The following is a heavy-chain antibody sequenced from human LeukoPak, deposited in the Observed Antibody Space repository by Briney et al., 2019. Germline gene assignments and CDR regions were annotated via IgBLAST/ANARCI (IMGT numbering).Heavy chain of an antibody. CDR3: ARVPGRPDIAAAGSFDY. CDR2: INPNSGGT. V-gene: IGHV1-2*02. J-gene: IGHJ4*02. CDR1: GYTFTGYY. D-gene: IGHD6-13*01. Sequence: SVKVSCKASGYTFTGYYMHWVRQAPGQGLEWMGWINPNSGGTNYAQKFQGRVTMTRDTSISTAYMELSRLRSDDTAVYYCARVPGRPDIAAAGSFDYWGQGTLVTVSS.